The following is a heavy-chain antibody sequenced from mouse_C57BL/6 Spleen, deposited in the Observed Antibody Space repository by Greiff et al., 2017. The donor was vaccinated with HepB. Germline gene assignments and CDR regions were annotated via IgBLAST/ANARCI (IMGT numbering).Heavy chain of an antibody. Sequence: EVKLMESGPELVKPGASVKISCKASGYSFTDYNMNWVKQSNGKSLEWIGVINPNYGTTSYNQKFKGKATLTVDQSSSTAYMQLNSLTSEDSAVYYCARRDSSGYVGAMDYWGQGTSVTVSS. D-gene: IGHD3-2*02. J-gene: IGHJ4*01. CDR1: GYSFTDYN. CDR2: INPNYGTT. V-gene: IGHV1-39*01. CDR3: ARRDSSGYVGAMDY.